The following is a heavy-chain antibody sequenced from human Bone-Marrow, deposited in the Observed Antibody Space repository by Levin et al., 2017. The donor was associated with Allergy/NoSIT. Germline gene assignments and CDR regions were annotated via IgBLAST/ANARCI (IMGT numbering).Heavy chain of an antibody. CDR2: ISWGGDSL. CDR3: VKGISGSYSSGYFDS. V-gene: IGHV3-9*01. J-gene: IGHJ4*02. Sequence: SLKISCAASGFKFPDFAVHWVRQAPGKGLEWVSGISWGGDSLGYADSVEGRFTISRDNGKNSLYLQANSQREEETALYYCVKGISGSYSSGYFDSWGQGTLVTVSS. D-gene: IGHD1-26*01. CDR1: GFKFPDFA.